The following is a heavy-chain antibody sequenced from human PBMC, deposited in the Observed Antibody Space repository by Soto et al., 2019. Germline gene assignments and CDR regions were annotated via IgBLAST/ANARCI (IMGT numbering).Heavy chain of an antibody. V-gene: IGHV4-34*01. D-gene: IGHD2-21*01. J-gene: IGHJ4*02. CDR1: GGSFSGFQ. CDR2: INHNGDT. Sequence: VQLQQWGAGLLKPSETLSLTCAAHGGSFSGFQWRWIRQPPGKGLEFIGEINHNGDTNYNPSLQSRVTMSIDTSKREFSLRLTSVPAGDTAIYYCAGEWGYCDGIRCFRLFYYWGQGVPVTVSS. CDR3: AGEWGYCDGIRCFRLFYY.